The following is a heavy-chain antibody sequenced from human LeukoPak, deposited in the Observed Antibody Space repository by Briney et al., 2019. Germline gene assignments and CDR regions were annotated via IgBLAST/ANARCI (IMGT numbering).Heavy chain of an antibody. CDR2: IYYSGST. CDR3: ARDGSRRAGYNWFDP. V-gene: IGHV4-39*07. Sequence: SETQSLTCTVSGGSISSSSYYWGWIRQPPGKGLEWIGSIYYSGSTYYNPSLKSRVTISVDTSKNQFSLKLSSVTAADTAVYYCARDGSRRAGYNWFDPWGQGTLVTVSS. CDR1: GGSISSSSYY. J-gene: IGHJ5*02.